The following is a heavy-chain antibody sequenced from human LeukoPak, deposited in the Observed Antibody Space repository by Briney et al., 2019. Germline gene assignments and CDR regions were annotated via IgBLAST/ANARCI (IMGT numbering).Heavy chain of an antibody. V-gene: IGHV3-23*01. CDR1: GFRFSSYA. CDR2: ISGSGVST. Sequence: GGSLRLSCAASGFRFSSYAMSWVRQAPGKGLEWVSAISGSGVSTYYADSVKGRFTISRDNSKNTLYLQMNSLRAEDTAVYYCAKAEMYSSSSGWFDPWGQGTLVTVSS. CDR3: AKAEMYSSSSGWFDP. J-gene: IGHJ5*02. D-gene: IGHD6-6*01.